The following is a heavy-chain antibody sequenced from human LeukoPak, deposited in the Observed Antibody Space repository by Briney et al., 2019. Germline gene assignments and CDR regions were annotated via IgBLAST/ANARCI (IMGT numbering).Heavy chain of an antibody. V-gene: IGHV4-4*07. J-gene: IGHJ4*02. CDR3: ARDLRDSSGYYYYTFDY. CDR1: GGSISSYY. D-gene: IGHD3-22*01. Sequence: SETLSLTCTVSGGSISSYYWTWIRQPAGKGLEWIGRIYTSGSTNYNPSLKSRVTMSVDTSKNQFSLKLTSVTAADTAVYYCARDLRDSSGYYYYTFDYWGQGTLVTVSS. CDR2: IYTSGST.